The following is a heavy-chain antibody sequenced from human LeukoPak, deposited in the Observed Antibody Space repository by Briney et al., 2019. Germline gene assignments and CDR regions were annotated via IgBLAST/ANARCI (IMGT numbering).Heavy chain of an antibody. CDR3: ARIVVSLLTSYYGMDV. CDR1: GGSISSYY. Sequence: SETLSLTCTVSGGSISSYYWSWIRQPPGKGLEWIGSIYYSGSTYYNPSLKSRVTISVDTSKNQFSLKLSSVTAADTAVYYCARIVVSLLTSYYGMDVWGQGTTVTVSS. CDR2: IYYSGST. D-gene: IGHD3-22*01. J-gene: IGHJ6*02. V-gene: IGHV4-39*07.